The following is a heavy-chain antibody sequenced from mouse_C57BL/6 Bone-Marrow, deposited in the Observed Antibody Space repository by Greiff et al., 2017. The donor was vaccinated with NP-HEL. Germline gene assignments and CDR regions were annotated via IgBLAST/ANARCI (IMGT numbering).Heavy chain of an antibody. V-gene: IGHV14-4*01. Sequence: VQLQQSGAELVRPGASVKLSCTASGFNIKDDHMHWVKQRPEQGLEWIGWIDPENGDTEYASKFQGKATITADTSSNTAYLQLSSLTSEDTAVYYCTLYYGNFPFAYWGQGTLVTVSA. D-gene: IGHD2-1*01. CDR3: TLYYGNFPFAY. J-gene: IGHJ3*01. CDR1: GFNIKDDH. CDR2: IDPENGDT.